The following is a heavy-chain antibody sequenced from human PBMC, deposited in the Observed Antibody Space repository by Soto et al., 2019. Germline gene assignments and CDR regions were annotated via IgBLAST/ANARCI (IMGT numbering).Heavy chain of an antibody. CDR1: GGSFSGYY. CDR3: ARDKITGLFDY. D-gene: IGHD2-8*02. CDR2: INRSGST. V-gene: IGHV4-34*01. Sequence: SETLSLTCAVYGGSFSGYYLTWIRQPPGTGLEWIGEINRSGSTNYNPSLKSRVTISVDTSKNQFSLKLTSVTAADTAVYYCARDKITGLFDYWGHGTLVTVSS. J-gene: IGHJ4*01.